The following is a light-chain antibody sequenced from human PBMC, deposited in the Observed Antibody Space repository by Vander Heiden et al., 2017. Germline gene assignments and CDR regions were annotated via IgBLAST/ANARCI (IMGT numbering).Light chain of an antibody. CDR1: QGISSY. CDR3: QQYYSYPVT. J-gene: IGKJ4*01. V-gene: IGKV1-8*01. Sequence: AIRMPHPPSSLSASVGDRVTITCRASQGISSYLDWYQQKPGKAPKLLIYGASTLQRGVPSRFSGSGSGTDFTVTISCLQSEDFATYYCQQYYSYPVTFGGGTKVEIK. CDR2: GAS.